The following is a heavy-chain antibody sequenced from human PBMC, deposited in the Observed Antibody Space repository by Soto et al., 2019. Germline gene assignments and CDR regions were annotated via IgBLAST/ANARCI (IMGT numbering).Heavy chain of an antibody. CDR1: GFSLTTDRVG. J-gene: IGHJ4*02. Sequence: QITLKESGPTLVKPTQTLTLTCTFSGFSLTTDRVGVGWIRQPPGEALEWLAVIYWDDSKTYRPSLESRLTIPKDTPKNQVALTMTNMDSLDTATYYCAHAYGGRSLYWGQGTLVTVSS. D-gene: IGHD1-26*01. CDR2: IYWDDSK. V-gene: IGHV2-5*02. CDR3: AHAYGGRSLY.